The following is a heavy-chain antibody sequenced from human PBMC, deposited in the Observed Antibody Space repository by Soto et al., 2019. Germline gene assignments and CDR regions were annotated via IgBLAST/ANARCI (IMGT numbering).Heavy chain of an antibody. J-gene: IGHJ4*02. Sequence: PGGSLRLSCAASGFTFSSYAMSWVRQAPGKGLEWVSAISGSGGRTYYADSVKGRFTISRDNSKSTLYLQMNSLRAEDTAVYYCAALLVVVIYPDYWGQGTLVTVSS. CDR3: AALLVVVIYPDY. D-gene: IGHD3-22*01. V-gene: IGHV3-23*01. CDR2: ISGSGGRT. CDR1: GFTFSSYA.